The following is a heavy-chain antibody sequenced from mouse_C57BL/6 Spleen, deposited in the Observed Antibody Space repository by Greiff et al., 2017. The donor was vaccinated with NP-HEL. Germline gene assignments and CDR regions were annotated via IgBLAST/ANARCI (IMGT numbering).Heavy chain of an antibody. D-gene: IGHD2-1*01. J-gene: IGHJ2*01. CDR2: INPNNGGT. Sequence: EVQLQQSGPELVKPGASVKMSCKASGYTFTDYNMHWVKQSHGKSLEWIGYINPNNGGTSYNQKFKGKATLTVNKSSSTAYMELRSLTSEDSAVYYCVYGNYEPCVFDYWGQGTTLTVSS. CDR1: GYTFTDYN. CDR3: VYGNYEPCVFDY. V-gene: IGHV1-22*01.